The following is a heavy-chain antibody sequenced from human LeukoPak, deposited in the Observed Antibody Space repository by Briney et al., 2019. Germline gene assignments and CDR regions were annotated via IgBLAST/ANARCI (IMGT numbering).Heavy chain of an antibody. CDR2: IRSDGYHT. D-gene: IGHD1-26*01. J-gene: IGHJ4*02. CDR1: GFVFDDYD. V-gene: IGHV3-30*02. CDR3: AKPSGSGVDY. Sequence: GGSLRLSCGASGFVFDDYDMHWVRQAPGKGLEWVAFIRSDGYHTYYTDSVKGRFIITRDNFKNTLYLQMNSLRLGDMALYYCAKPSGSGVDYWGRGTRVTVSS.